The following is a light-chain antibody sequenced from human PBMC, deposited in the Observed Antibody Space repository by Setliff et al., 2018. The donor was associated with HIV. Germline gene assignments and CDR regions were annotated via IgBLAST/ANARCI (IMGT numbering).Light chain of an antibody. Sequence: QSALTQPASISGSPGQSITISCTGTSGDVGRYNLVSWYQQQPGKPPILMIYQASKRPSGVSNRFSGSKSGNPASLTISGLQAEDEADYYCCSNTGSNTYVFGTGTKVTDL. J-gene: IGLJ1*01. CDR3: CSNTGSNTYV. CDR1: SGDVGRYNL. CDR2: QAS. V-gene: IGLV2-23*01.